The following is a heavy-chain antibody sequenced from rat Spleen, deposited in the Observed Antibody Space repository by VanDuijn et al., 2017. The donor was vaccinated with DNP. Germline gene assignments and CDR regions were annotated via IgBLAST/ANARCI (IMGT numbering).Heavy chain of an antibody. J-gene: IGHJ3*01. Sequence: QIQLQQSGAELAKPGSSVMISCRASGYTFTTYYIGWIKQTTRQGLEFIGYINMGSGGTNYNDKFKGKARLTVGKSSSTAFMQLSSLTPDDSAVYYCARGCDGVLLAYCLQRTLVTVSS. CDR1: GYTFTTYY. D-gene: IGHD4-4*01. V-gene: IGHV1-43*01. CDR2: INMGSGGT. CDR3: ARGCDGVLLAY.